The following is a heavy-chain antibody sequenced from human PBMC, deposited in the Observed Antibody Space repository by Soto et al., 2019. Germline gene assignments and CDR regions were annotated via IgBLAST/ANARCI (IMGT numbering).Heavy chain of an antibody. V-gene: IGHV4-34*01. CDR3: ARVVDTAMVIDY. CDR2: INHSGST. CDR1: GGSFSGYY. D-gene: IGHD5-18*01. J-gene: IGHJ4*02. Sequence: KTSETLSLTCAVYGGSFSGYYWSWIRQPPGKGLEWIGEINHSGSTNYNPSLKSRVTISVDTSKNQFSLKLSSVTAADTAVYYCARVVDTAMVIDYWGQGTLVTVSS.